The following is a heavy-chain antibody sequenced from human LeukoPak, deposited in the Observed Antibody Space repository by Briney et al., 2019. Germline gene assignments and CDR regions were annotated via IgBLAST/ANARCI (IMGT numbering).Heavy chain of an antibody. CDR3: ARSGTMTTWNY. CDR2: IYYSGTT. CDR1: GGSISSGGYY. J-gene: IGHJ4*02. V-gene: IGHV4-31*03. Sequence: SETLSLTYTVSGGSISSGGYYWSWIREHPGKGLEWIGCIYYSGTTYYHASLTSRVAISVDTSKNQFSLKLSSVTAADTAVYYCARSGTMTTWNYWGQGTLVTVSS. D-gene: IGHD4-17*01.